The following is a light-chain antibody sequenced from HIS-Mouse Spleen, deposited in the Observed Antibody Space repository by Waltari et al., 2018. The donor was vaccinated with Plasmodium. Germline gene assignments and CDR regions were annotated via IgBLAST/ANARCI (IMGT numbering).Light chain of an antibody. J-gene: IGKJ3*01. CDR3: QQYNNWSFT. CDR2: GAS. V-gene: IGKV3-15*01. Sequence: EIVMTPSPDTLSVSPGERAPLSCRASQSVSSNLAWYQQKPGQAPRLLIYGASTRATGIPARFSGSGSGTEFTLTISSLQSEDFAVYYCQQYNNWSFTFGPGTKVDIQ. CDR1: QSVSSN.